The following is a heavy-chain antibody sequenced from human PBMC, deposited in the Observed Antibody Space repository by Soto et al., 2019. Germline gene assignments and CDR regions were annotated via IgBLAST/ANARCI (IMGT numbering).Heavy chain of an antibody. CDR2: IIPIFGTA. CDR1: GGTFSSYA. CDR3: ARVGTFMSTVTRFDY. J-gene: IGHJ4*02. V-gene: IGHV1-69*13. D-gene: IGHD4-17*01. Sequence: SVKVSCKASGGTFSSYAISWVRQAPGQGLEWMGGIIPIFGTANYAQKFQGRVTITADESTSTAYMELSSLRSEDTAVYYCARVGTFMSTVTRFDYWGQGTLVTVSS.